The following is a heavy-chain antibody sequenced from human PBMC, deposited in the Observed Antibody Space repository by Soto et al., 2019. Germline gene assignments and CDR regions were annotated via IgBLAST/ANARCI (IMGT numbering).Heavy chain of an antibody. Sequence: QVQLVESGGGVVQPGKSVRLSCAASGFIFSNYAMHWVRQAPGKGLEWVADISHDGRNKYHADSVGGRFTISRDNSKNTLYLQMDSMTAEATALYYCAKLPDTLLCLSVAHDAFAFWGQGTTVTFSS. CDR3: AKLPDTLLCLSVAHDAFAF. J-gene: IGHJ3*01. CDR1: GFIFSNYA. V-gene: IGHV3-30*18. D-gene: IGHD2-2*01. CDR2: ISHDGRNK.